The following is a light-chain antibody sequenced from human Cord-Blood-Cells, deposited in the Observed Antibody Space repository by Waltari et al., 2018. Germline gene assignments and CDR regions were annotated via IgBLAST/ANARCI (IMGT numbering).Light chain of an antibody. CDR1: ISNIGRST. Sequence: QSVLTQPPSASGTPGQGVTISCSGSISNIGRSTVTWYQQIPGTAPKLLIYSNNQRPSGVPDRFSGSKSGTSASLAISGLQSEDEADYYCAAWDDSLNGYVFGTGTKVTVL. CDR2: SNN. V-gene: IGLV1-44*01. J-gene: IGLJ1*01. CDR3: AAWDDSLNGYV.